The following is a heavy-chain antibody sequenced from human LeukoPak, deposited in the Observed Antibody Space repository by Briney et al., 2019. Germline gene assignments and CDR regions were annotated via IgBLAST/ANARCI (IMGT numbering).Heavy chain of an antibody. Sequence: SETLSLTCTVSGGSISNYYWSWIRQPPGKGLEWIGYIYYSGTTNYNPSLKSRVTISVDTSKNQFSLKLSSVTAADTAVYYCARRDFWSGYFDYWGQGTLVTVSS. CDR3: ARRDFWSGYFDY. CDR1: GGSISNYY. V-gene: IGHV4-59*08. CDR2: IYYSGTT. D-gene: IGHD3-3*01. J-gene: IGHJ4*02.